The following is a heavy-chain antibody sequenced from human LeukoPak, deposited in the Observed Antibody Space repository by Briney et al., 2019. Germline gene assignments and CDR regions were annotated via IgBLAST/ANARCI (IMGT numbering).Heavy chain of an antibody. Sequence: GGSLRLSCAASGFTVRSNYMTWVRQAPGKGLEWVSVIYSGGSTYYADSVKGRFTTSRDNSKNTLYLQMNSLRGEDTAVYYCARVGYSSSTDFDYWGQGTLVTVSS. CDR1: GFTVRSNY. D-gene: IGHD6-6*01. V-gene: IGHV3-53*01. J-gene: IGHJ4*02. CDR3: ARVGYSSSTDFDY. CDR2: IYSGGST.